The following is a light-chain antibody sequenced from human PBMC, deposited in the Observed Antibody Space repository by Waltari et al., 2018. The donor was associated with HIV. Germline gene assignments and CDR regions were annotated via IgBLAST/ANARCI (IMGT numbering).Light chain of an antibody. Sequence: QSVLTPPPSVSGAPGQRVTVSCTGNTSNLGADYDIHWYQQVPGTAPKVVIYDNNNRPSGVPDRFSGSKSGASASLIIAGLQAEDEANYFCQSYDSSLSASVFGGGTKLTVL. CDR2: DNN. CDR1: TSNLGADYD. J-gene: IGLJ3*02. CDR3: QSYDSSLSASV. V-gene: IGLV1-40*01.